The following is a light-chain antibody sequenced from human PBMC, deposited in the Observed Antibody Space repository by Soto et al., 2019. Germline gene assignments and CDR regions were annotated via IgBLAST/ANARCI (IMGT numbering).Light chain of an antibody. J-gene: IGKJ1*01. Sequence: IVLTQSPGTLSLPPGERATLFRGASQSVRSSLAWYQQKPGQAPRLFIYDASTRATGIPARFSGSGSGTEFTLTISSLKSEDCAVYDCQQYNSWPETFGQGTKVDIK. CDR3: QQYNSWPET. CDR1: QSVRSS. V-gene: IGKV3-15*01. CDR2: DAS.